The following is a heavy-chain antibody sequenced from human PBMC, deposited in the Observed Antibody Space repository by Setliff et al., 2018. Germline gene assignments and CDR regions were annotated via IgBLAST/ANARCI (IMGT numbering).Heavy chain of an antibody. Sequence: ASVKVSCKVSGYTLTELSMHWVRQAPGQGLEWMGGIIPIFGTANYAQKFQGRVTITADESTSTAYMELSSLRSEDTAVYYCARALGATITHFDYWGQGTMVTVSS. CDR2: IIPIFGTA. CDR1: GYTLTELS. V-gene: IGHV1-69*13. J-gene: IGHJ4*02. CDR3: ARALGATITHFDY. D-gene: IGHD1-26*01.